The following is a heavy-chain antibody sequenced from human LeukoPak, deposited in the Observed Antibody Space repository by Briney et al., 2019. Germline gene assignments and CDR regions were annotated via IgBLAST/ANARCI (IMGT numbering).Heavy chain of an antibody. CDR2: ISYDGSNK. D-gene: IGHD2-15*01. V-gene: IGHV3-30-3*01. Sequence: GGSLGLSCAASGFTFSSYAMHWVRQAPGKGLEWVAVISYDGSNKYYADSVKGRFTISRDNSKNTLYLQMNSMRDEDTAVYYCARDLDIVVVVAAIPGDYYYGMDVWGQGTTVTVSS. CDR1: GFTFSSYA. CDR3: ARDLDIVVVVAAIPGDYYYGMDV. J-gene: IGHJ6*02.